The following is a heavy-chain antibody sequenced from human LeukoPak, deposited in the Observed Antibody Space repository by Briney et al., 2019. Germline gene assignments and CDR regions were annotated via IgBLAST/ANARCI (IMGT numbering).Heavy chain of an antibody. D-gene: IGHD6-6*01. CDR2: ISGSGGTT. Sequence: GGSLRLSCAASGFTFNNYAMNWVRQAPGKGLEWVSVISGSGGTTYYADSVKGRFTISRDSSKNTLYLQMNSLRAEDTAVYYCAKDFEYSIDYWGQGTLVTVSS. J-gene: IGHJ4*02. CDR1: GFTFNNYA. CDR3: AKDFEYSIDY. V-gene: IGHV3-23*01.